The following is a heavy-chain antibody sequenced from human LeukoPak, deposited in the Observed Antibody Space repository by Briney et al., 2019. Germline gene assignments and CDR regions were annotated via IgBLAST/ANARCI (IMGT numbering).Heavy chain of an antibody. CDR3: ARDGNDVMDY. Sequence: GASVKVSCKASGYPFTNYGIGWVRQAPGQGLEWVGWISGHNDNAHYAQKLQGRVTMTRETSTSTVYMELRSLSSDDTAIYYCARDGNDVMDYWGQGTLVTVSS. D-gene: IGHD1-1*01. CDR1: GYPFTNYG. CDR2: ISGHNDNA. J-gene: IGHJ4*02. V-gene: IGHV1-18*01.